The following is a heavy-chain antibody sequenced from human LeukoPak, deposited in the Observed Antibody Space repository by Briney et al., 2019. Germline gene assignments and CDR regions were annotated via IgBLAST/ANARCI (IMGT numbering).Heavy chain of an antibody. Sequence: GGSLRLSCAASGFTFSDYYMSWIRQAPGKGLEWPSYISSSSTYTNYADSVKGRFTISRDNAKNSLYLQMNSLGAEDTAVYYCARDLKGSAWYVDYWGQGTLVTVSS. CDR1: GFTFSDYY. CDR2: ISSSSTYT. V-gene: IGHV3-11*05. CDR3: ARDLKGSAWYVDY. J-gene: IGHJ4*02. D-gene: IGHD6-19*01.